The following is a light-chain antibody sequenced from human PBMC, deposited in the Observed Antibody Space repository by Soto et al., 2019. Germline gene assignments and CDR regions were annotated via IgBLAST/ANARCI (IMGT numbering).Light chain of an antibody. J-gene: IGKJ1*01. V-gene: IGKV1-5*01. Sequence: DIQMTQSPSTLSASVGDRVTITCRASQSISSWLAWYQQKPGKAPKLLIYDASSLKSGVPSRFSGSGSWTEFTLTISSLQPDDFATYYCQQYNSYSWTFGQGTKVDIK. CDR3: QQYNSYSWT. CDR1: QSISSW. CDR2: DAS.